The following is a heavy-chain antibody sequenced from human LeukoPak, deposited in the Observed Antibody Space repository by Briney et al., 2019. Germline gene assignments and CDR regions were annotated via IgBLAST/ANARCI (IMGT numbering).Heavy chain of an antibody. D-gene: IGHD5-18*01. CDR3: ARGPRGRGYSSFLGDDFDY. CDR1: GDSISSGSYY. Sequence: PSETLSLTCSVSGDSISSGSYYWGWIRQPPGKGLEWIGSIFYSGSTYDNPSLKSRVTISVDTSKNQFSLKLSSVTAADTAVYYCARGPRGRGYSSFLGDDFDYWGQGTLVTVSS. CDR2: IFYSGST. V-gene: IGHV4-39*07. J-gene: IGHJ4*02.